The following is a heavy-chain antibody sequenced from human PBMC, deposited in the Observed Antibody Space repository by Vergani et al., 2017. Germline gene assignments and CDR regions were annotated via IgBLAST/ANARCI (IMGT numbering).Heavy chain of an antibody. CDR1: GYSIRNGYY. CDR3: ARHDSGHYDSSYYGLDV. Sequence: QVQLQESGPGLVEPSETLSLTCAVSGYSIRNGYYWGWIRQPPGKGLEWIGSIYHSGSTSYNPSLKSRVSISVDTSENQFSLKLSSVTAADSAVYYCARHDSGHYDSSYYGLDVWGQGTTVTVSS. J-gene: IGHJ6*02. CDR2: IYHSGST. V-gene: IGHV4-38-2*01. D-gene: IGHD3-16*01.